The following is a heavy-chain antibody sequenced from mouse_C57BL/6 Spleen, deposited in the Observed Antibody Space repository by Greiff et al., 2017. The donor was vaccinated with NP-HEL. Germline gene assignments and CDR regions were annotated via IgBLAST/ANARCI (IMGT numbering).Heavy chain of an antibody. CDR2: ISSGGSYN. D-gene: IGHD2-3*01. J-gene: IGHJ2*01. CDR3: ARQDGYPYYFDY. V-gene: IGHV5-6*01. CDR1: GFTFSSYG. Sequence: EVKVVESGGDLVKPGGSLKLSCAASGFTFSSYGMSWVRQTPDKRLEWVATISSGGSYNYYPDSVKGRFTISRDNAKNTLYLQMSSLKSEDTAMYYCARQDGYPYYFDYWGQGTTLTVSS.